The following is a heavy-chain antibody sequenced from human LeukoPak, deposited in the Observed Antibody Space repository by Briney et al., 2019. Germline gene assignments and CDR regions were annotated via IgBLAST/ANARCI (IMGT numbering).Heavy chain of an antibody. J-gene: IGHJ4*02. V-gene: IGHV3-20*01. D-gene: IGHD2-21*02. CDR3: ARDGGDYDLDY. Sequence: GGSLRLSCAASGFTFDDYGMSWVRQAPGKGLEWVSGINWNGGSTGYADSVKGRFTISRDNAKNSLYLQMNSLRAEGTALYHCARDGGDYDLDYWGQGTLVTVSS. CDR2: INWNGGST. CDR1: GFTFDDYG.